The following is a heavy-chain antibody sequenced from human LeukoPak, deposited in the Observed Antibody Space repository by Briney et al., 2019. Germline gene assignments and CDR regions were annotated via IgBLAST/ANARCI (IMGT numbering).Heavy chain of an antibody. Sequence: RPSETLSLTCSVSGDSISGRSWHWIRQSAGRGLEWIGRSHTSGSTNKNPSLKSRVTLSLDTSKNQFSLKLSSVTAADTAVYYCARDVAQQLVHAFDIWGQGTMVTVSS. D-gene: IGHD6-13*01. J-gene: IGHJ3*02. V-gene: IGHV4-4*07. CDR2: SHTSGST. CDR1: GDSISGRS. CDR3: ARDVAQQLVHAFDI.